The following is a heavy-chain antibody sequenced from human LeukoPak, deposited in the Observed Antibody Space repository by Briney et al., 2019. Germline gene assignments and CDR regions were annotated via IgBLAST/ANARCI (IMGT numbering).Heavy chain of an antibody. CDR2: IIPIFGTA. CDR3: ARGSYELGYCSSTSCYGFDP. CDR1: GGTFSSYA. V-gene: IGHV1-69*05. D-gene: IGHD2-2*01. J-gene: IGHJ5*02. Sequence: ASVKVSCKASGGTFSSYAISWVRQAPGQGLEWVGGIIPIFGTANDAQKFQGRVTITTDESTSTDYMELSSLRSEDTAVYYCARGSYELGYCSSTSCYGFDPWGQGTLVTVSS.